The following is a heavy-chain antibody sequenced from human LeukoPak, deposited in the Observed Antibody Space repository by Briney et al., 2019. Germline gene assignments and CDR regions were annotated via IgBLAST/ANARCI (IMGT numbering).Heavy chain of an antibody. CDR2: ISSRGSTI. V-gene: IGHV3-11*01. CDR1: GFTFSDYY. J-gene: IGHJ6*02. CDR3: ARGYDSSGHYLEYYYGMDV. D-gene: IGHD3-22*01. Sequence: KAGGSLRLSCAASGFTFSDYYMSWIRQAPGKGLEWLSYISSRGSTIYYADSVRGRLTISRDNAKNSLYLQMSSLRADDTAVYYCARGYDSSGHYLEYYYGMDVWGQGTTVTVSS.